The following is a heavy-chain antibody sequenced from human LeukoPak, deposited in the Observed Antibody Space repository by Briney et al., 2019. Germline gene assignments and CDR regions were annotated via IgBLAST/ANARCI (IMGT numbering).Heavy chain of an antibody. CDR2: IYTSGST. CDR3: ARDNWLDPLYGMDV. D-gene: IGHD1-20*01. V-gene: IGHV4-4*07. J-gene: IGHJ6*02. Sequence: SETLPLTCTVSGGSISSYYWSWIRQPAGKGLEWIGRIYTSGSTNYNPSLKSRVTMSVDTSKNQFSLKLSSVTAADTAAYYCARDNWLDPLYGMDVWGQGTTVTVSS. CDR1: GGSISSYY.